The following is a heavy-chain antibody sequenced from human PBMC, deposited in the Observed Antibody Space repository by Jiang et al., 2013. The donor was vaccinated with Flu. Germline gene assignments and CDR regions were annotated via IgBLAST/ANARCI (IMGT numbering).Heavy chain of an antibody. CDR1: GGSISSYY. Sequence: LVKPSETLSLTCTVSGGSISSYYWSWIRQPPGKGLEWIGYIYYSGSTNYNPSLKSRVTISVDTSKNQFSLKLSSVTAADTAVYYCARSALHYGDYGWYFDLWGRGTLVTVSS. V-gene: IGHV4-59*01. J-gene: IGHJ2*01. D-gene: IGHD4-17*01. CDR3: ARSALHYGDYGWYFDL. CDR2: IYYSGST.